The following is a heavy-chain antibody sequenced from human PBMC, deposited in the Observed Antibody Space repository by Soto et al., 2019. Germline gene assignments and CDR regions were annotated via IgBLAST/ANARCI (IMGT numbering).Heavy chain of an antibody. V-gene: IGHV3-53*01. CDR2: ISSTGTT. D-gene: IGHD6-19*01. CDR1: GFSVSTNY. J-gene: IGHJ3*02. CDR3: ARDPVAGMDALDI. Sequence: EEQLVESGGGLIQPGGSLRLSCAASGFSVSTNYMSWVRQAPGKGLEWVSLISSTGTTYYADSVKGRFTISRDKAKNTLYLQMNSLRVEDTAVYYCARDPVAGMDALDIWGQGTMVTVSS.